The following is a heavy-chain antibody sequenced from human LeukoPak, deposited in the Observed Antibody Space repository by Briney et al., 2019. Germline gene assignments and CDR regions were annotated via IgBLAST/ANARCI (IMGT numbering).Heavy chain of an antibody. J-gene: IGHJ4*02. CDR3: AGHGLRYFDWLFDY. CDR2: IYTSGST. CDR1: GGSISSYY. Sequence: SETLSLTCTVSGGSISSYYWSRIRQPAGKGLEWIGRIYTSGSTNYNPSLKSRVTMSVDTSKNQFSLKLSSVTAADTAVYYCAGHGLRYFDWLFDYWGQGTLVTVSS. V-gene: IGHV4-4*07. D-gene: IGHD3-9*01.